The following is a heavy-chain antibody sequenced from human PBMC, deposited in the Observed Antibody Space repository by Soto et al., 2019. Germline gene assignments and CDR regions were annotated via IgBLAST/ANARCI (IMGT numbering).Heavy chain of an antibody. CDR1: SFVVTNYA. D-gene: IGHD3-22*01. CDR2: ISSSSSYI. CDR3: ARGVADSSGYYPFDY. Sequence: GGSLRLSCAASSFVVTNYAMNWVRQAPGKGLEWVSSISSSSSYIYYADSVKGRFTISRDNAKNSLYLQMNSLRAEDTAVYYCARGVADSSGYYPFDYWGQGTLVTVSS. V-gene: IGHV3-21*01. J-gene: IGHJ4*02.